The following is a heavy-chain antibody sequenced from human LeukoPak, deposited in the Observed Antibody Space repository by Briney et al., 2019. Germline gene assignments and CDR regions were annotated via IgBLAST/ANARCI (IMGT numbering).Heavy chain of an antibody. Sequence: ASVKVSCKASGYTFTSYYMHWVRQAPGQGLEWMGIINPSGGSTSYAQKFQGRVTMTRDTSTSTVYMELSSLRSEDTAVYYCARGYYDFWSGSDYYYYYMDVWGKGTTVTVSS. V-gene: IGHV1-46*01. CDR2: INPSGGST. D-gene: IGHD3-3*01. J-gene: IGHJ6*03. CDR3: ARGYYDFWSGSDYYYYYMDV. CDR1: GYTFTSYY.